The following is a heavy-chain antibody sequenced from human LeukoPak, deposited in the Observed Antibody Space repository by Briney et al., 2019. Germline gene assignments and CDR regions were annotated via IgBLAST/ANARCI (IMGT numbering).Heavy chain of an antibody. CDR1: GFGFSEYW. CDR2: INPDGRST. CDR3: ARVDYGDYFDP. Sequence: QPGGSLRLSCAASGFGFSEYWIHWVRHAPGKGLEWVARINPDGRSTMYADSLKGRFSISRDNAKNTLYLQMNSLRAEDTAVYYCARVDYGDYFDPWGQGTLVTVSS. J-gene: IGHJ5*02. D-gene: IGHD4-17*01. V-gene: IGHV3-74*03.